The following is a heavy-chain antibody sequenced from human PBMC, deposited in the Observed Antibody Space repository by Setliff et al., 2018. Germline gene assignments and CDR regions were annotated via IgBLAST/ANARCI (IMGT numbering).Heavy chain of an antibody. CDR1: GFTFSSYA. J-gene: IGHJ4*02. CDR3: TVYNTGSSKDHY. D-gene: IGHD2-8*02. Sequence: LRLSCAASGFTFSSYAITWVRQPPGKGLEWIGEINHSGSTNYNPSLKSRVTISVDTSKNQFSLKLSSVTAADTALYYCTVYNTGSSKDHYWGQGTPVTVSS. CDR2: INHSGST. V-gene: IGHV4-34*08.